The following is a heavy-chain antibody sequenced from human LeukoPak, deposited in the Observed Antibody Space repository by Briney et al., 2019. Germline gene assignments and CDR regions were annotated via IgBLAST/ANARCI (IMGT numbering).Heavy chain of an antibody. CDR3: AELGITMIGGV. Sequence: GGSLRLSCAASGFTFSNYWMSWVRQAPGKGLEWVANIKEDGSEKYYIDSVKGRFTISRDNAKNSLYLQMNSLRAEDTAVYYCAELGITMIGGVWGKGTTVTISS. CDR2: IKEDGSEK. J-gene: IGHJ6*04. D-gene: IGHD3-10*02. CDR1: GFTFSNYW. V-gene: IGHV3-7*01.